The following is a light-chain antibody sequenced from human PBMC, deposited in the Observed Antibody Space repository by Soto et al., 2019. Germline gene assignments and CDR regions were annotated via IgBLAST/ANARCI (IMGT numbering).Light chain of an antibody. CDR3: QQYNNWPLT. J-gene: IGKJ4*01. CDR2: GAS. Sequence: EIVMTQSASTLSGSAGERATLSCRAGQNIHTNLAWYQQKPGQAPRLLLYGASTGATGLPARFSGSGYGTEFNLTISSLQSEDFAVYYCQQYNNWPLTFGGGTKVDIK. CDR1: QNIHTN. V-gene: IGKV3-15*01.